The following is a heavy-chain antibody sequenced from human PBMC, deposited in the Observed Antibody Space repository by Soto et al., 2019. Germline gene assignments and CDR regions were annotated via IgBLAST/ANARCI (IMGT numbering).Heavy chain of an antibody. CDR3: ARCLHCSNGGRFDP. CDR1: GGSISSYY. V-gene: IGHV4-59*08. J-gene: IGHJ5*02. D-gene: IGHD2-8*01. Sequence: SETLSLTCTVSGGSISSYYWSWIRQPPGKGLEWIGYIYYSGGTTYNPSLRNRVTISVDTSKNHLSLTLTSVTAADTAIYYCARCLHCSNGGRFDPWGQGALVTVSS. CDR2: IYYSGGT.